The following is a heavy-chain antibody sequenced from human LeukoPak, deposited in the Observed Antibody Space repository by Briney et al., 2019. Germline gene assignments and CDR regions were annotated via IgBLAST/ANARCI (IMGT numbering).Heavy chain of an antibody. CDR1: GFTFSSYA. CDR2: ISGSGAGT. J-gene: IGHJ4*02. V-gene: IGHV3-23*01. CDR3: AKSPSLRYFDY. D-gene: IGHD4-17*01. Sequence: PGGSLRLSCAASGFTFSSYAMSWVRQAPGKGLEWVSAISGSGAGTYYADSVKGRFTISRDISKNTLYLQMNSLRAEDSAVFYCAKSPSLRYFDYWGQGTLVTVSS.